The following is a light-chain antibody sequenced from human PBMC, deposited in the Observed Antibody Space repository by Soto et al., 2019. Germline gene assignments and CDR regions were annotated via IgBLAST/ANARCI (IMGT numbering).Light chain of an antibody. CDR3: QQYVSWT. CDR1: QTISSNY. V-gene: IGKV3-20*01. CDR2: GTS. J-gene: IGKJ1*01. Sequence: EIVLTQSPGTLSVSPGERATLSCRASQTISSNYLAWYQQKPGQAPSLLIYGTSSRATGIPDRFSGSGSGTDFTLTISRLEPEDSVIYCCQQYVSWTFGQGTKVEIK.